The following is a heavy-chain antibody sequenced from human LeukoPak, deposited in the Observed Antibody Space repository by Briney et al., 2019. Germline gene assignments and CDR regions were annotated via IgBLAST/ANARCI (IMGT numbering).Heavy chain of an antibody. J-gene: IGHJ6*04. Sequence: GGSLRLSCAASGFTFSSYSMNWVRQAPGKGLEWVSSISSSSSYIYYADSVKGRFTISRDNAKNSLYLQMNSLRAEDTAVYYCARDVAVLRFLEWLNSFDPWGKGTTVTVSS. CDR1: GFTFSSYS. V-gene: IGHV3-21*01. D-gene: IGHD3-3*01. CDR3: ARDVAVLRFLEWLNSFDP. CDR2: ISSSSSYI.